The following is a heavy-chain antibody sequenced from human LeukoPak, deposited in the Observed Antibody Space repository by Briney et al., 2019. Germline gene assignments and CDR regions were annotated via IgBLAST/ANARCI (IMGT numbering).Heavy chain of an antibody. CDR3: ARHYYDSSGYYYFDY. CDR2: ISYSGST. V-gene: IGHV4-39*01. CDR1: GGSISGSSRSSYY. J-gene: IGHJ4*02. D-gene: IGHD3-22*01. Sequence: SETLSLTCTVSGGSISGSSRSSYYWGWIRQPPGKGLEWVGGISYSGSTYYNPSLESRVAISVDTSRNQFSLRLSSVTAADTAMYYCARHYYDSSGYYYFDYWGQGTLVTVSS.